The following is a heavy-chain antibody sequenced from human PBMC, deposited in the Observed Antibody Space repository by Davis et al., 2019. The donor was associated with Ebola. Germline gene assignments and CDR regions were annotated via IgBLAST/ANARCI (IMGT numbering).Heavy chain of an antibody. CDR3: TRDSGPFIVGATTRFDY. D-gene: IGHD1-26*01. V-gene: IGHV3-7*03. J-gene: IGHJ4*02. CDR1: GFTFSSYW. CDR2: IKQDGSEK. Sequence: GESLKISCAASGFTFSSYWMSWVRQAPGKGLEWVANIKQDGSEKYYVDSVKGRFTISRDNAKNSLYLQMNSLKTEDTAVYYCTRDSGPFIVGATTRFDYWGQGTLVTVSS.